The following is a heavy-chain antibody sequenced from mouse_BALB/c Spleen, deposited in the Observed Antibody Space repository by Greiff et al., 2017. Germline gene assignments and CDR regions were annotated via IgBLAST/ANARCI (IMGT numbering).Heavy chain of an antibody. CDR2: ISSGGST. V-gene: IGHV5-6-5*01. Sequence: EVQLVESGGGLVKPGGSLKLSCAASGFTFSSYAMSWVRQTPEKRLEWVASISSGGSTYYPDSVKGRFTISRDNARNILYLQMSSLRSEDTAMYYCARGVEFTGYAMDYWGQGTSVTVSS. J-gene: IGHJ4*01. CDR1: GFTFSSYA. CDR3: ARGVEFTGYAMDY.